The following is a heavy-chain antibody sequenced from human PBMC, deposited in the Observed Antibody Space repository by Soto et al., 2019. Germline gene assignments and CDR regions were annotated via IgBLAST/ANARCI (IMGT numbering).Heavy chain of an antibody. V-gene: IGHV3-23*01. CDR2: ISDSVGST. CDR1: GFTFSNYA. J-gene: IGHJ4*02. Sequence: GGSLRLSCAASGFTFSNYAMNWVRQAPGKGLEWVSGISDSVGSTDYADPVKGRFTISRDNSKNTLYLQMNSLRAEDTALYYCAKGVFRVDYWGQGTLVTVSS. CDR3: AKGVFRVDY. D-gene: IGHD3-10*02.